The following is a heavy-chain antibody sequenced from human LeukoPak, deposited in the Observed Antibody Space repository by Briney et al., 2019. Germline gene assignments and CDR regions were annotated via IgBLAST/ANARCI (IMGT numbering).Heavy chain of an antibody. CDR1: GFTFSSYE. J-gene: IGHJ4*02. Sequence: GGSLRLSCVVSGFTFSSYEMNWVRQGPGKGLEWVASIKQSGNEKNYVDSVKGRFTISRDNAKNTLYLQMNSLSAEDTAVYYCARDFDPVVRGYFFWGQGTLVTVSS. CDR2: IKQSGNEK. V-gene: IGHV3-7*01. D-gene: IGHD3-10*01. CDR3: ARDFDPVVRGYFF.